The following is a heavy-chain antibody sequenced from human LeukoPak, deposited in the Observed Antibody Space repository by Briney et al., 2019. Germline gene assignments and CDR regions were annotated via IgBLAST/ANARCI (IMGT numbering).Heavy chain of an antibody. CDR3: ARDLLWFGELLYFAGFDS. V-gene: IGHV4-4*07. CDR1: GGSISSYY. Sequence: SETLSLTCTVSGGSISSYYWSWIRQPAGKGLEWIGRIYTSGSTNYNPSLKSRVTMSVDTSKNQFSLKLSSVTAADTAVYYCARDLLWFGELLYFAGFDSWGQGTLVTVSS. D-gene: IGHD3-10*01. J-gene: IGHJ5*01. CDR2: IYTSGST.